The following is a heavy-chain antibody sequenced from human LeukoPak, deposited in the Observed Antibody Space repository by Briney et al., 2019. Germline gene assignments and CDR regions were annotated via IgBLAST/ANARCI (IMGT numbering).Heavy chain of an antibody. V-gene: IGHV3-30*03. J-gene: IGHJ3*02. Sequence: GGSLRLSCAASGFSFSTYGMHWVRQAPGKGLEWVAVISYDGSNKYYADSVKGRFTISRDNSKNTVYLQMNSLRAEDTAVYFCARQGSGRAFDIWGQGTMVTVSS. CDR2: ISYDGSNK. CDR1: GFSFSTYG. CDR3: ARQGSGRAFDI.